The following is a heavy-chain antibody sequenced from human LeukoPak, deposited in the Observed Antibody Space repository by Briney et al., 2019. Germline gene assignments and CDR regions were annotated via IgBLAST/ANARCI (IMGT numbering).Heavy chain of an antibody. CDR3: AKAYYYDSSGYYPADY. CDR1: GFSFSSYG. V-gene: IGHV3-30*18. Sequence: SPRLSCSASGFSFSSYGMHWVRHAPRKGLEWVAVILYDGSNKYYADSVKGRFTISRDNSKNTLYLQMNSLRAEDTAVYFCAKAYYYDSSGYYPADYWGQGTLVTVSS. CDR2: ILYDGSNK. D-gene: IGHD3-22*01. J-gene: IGHJ4*02.